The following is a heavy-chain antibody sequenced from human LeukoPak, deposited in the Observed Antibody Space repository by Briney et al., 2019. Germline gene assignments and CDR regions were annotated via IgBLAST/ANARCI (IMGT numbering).Heavy chain of an antibody. CDR3: ARGWKTWDSSGYYMFDY. Sequence: SETLSLTCTVSGGPISSGGYYWSWIRQHPGKGLEWIGYIYYSGSTYYNPSLKSRVTISVDTSKNQFSLKLSSVTAADTAVYYCARGWKTWDSSGYYMFDYWGQGTLVTVSS. J-gene: IGHJ4*02. CDR2: IYYSGST. V-gene: IGHV4-31*03. D-gene: IGHD3-22*01. CDR1: GGPISSGGYY.